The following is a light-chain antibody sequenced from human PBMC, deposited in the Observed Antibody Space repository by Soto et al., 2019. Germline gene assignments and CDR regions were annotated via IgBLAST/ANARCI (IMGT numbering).Light chain of an antibody. CDR3: QQYNSPET. J-gene: IGKJ1*01. CDR2: KAS. CDR1: QSISSW. V-gene: IGKV1-5*03. Sequence: DIQMTQSPSTLSASVGDRVTITCRASQSISSWLAWYQQKPGKAPKLLIYKASSLESGVPSRFSGSVSGTDFTLTISSLQPDDFATYYCQQYNSPETFGQGTKVEIK.